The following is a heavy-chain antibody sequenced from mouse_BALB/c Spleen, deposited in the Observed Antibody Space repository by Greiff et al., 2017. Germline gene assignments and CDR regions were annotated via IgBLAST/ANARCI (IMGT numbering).Heavy chain of an antibody. Sequence: EVMLVESGAELVKPGASVKLSCTASGFNIKDTYMHWVKQRPEQGLEWIGRIDPANGNTKYDPKFQGKATITADTSSNTAYLQLSSLTSEDTAVYYCARAYGNYGAWFAYWGQGTLVTVSA. D-gene: IGHD2-1*01. CDR2: IDPANGNT. J-gene: IGHJ3*01. CDR3: ARAYGNYGAWFAY. V-gene: IGHV14-3*02. CDR1: GFNIKDTY.